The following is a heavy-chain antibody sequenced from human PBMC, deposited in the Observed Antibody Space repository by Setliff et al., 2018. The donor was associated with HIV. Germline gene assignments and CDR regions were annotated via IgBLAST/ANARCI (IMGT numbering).Heavy chain of an antibody. J-gene: IGHJ4*02. D-gene: IGHD1-26*01. V-gene: IGHV3-48*01. CDR2: ISRSSGTI. CDR1: GFTFSNAW. Sequence: GGSLRLSCAASGFTFSNAWMNWVRQAPGKGLEWVSYISRSSGTIYYAESVKGRFTISRDNAKNSLYLQMNSLRAEDTALYYCATSIHTRGAIDFWGQGTLVTAPQ. CDR3: ATSIHTRGAIDF.